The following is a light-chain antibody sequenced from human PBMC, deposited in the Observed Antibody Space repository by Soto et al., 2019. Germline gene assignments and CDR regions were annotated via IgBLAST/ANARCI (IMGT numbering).Light chain of an antibody. V-gene: IGKV3D-15*01. Sequence: EIVMTQSPVTLSVSPGERVTLSCRASQNVNINLAWYQQRPGQAPRGLIYGASNRASGIPDRFSGSGSGTDFTLTISSLEPDDFALYYCQKYKYWPPLTFGGGTRVEIK. CDR3: QKYKYWPPLT. J-gene: IGKJ4*01. CDR2: GAS. CDR1: QNVNIN.